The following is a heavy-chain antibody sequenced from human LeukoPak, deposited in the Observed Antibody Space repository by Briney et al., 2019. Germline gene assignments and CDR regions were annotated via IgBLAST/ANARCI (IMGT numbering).Heavy chain of an antibody. Sequence: ASVKVSCKASGYIFSDYYVHWVRQAPGQGLEWMAWIKPNNGGTTFAQKFQGRVTLTRDTSISTAYMQLSGLRPEDTAMYYCAREAGGVSDYWGQGTLVTVSS. CDR2: IKPNNGGT. CDR1: GYIFSDYY. V-gene: IGHV1-2*02. J-gene: IGHJ4*02. CDR3: AREAGGVSDY. D-gene: IGHD2-8*02.